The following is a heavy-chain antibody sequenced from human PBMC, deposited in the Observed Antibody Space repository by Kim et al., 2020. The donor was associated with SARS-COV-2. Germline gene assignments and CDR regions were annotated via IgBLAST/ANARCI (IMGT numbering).Heavy chain of an antibody. CDR3: ARLMRPYCGGDCYFYGMDV. CDR1: GYSFTSYW. V-gene: IGHV5-10-1*01. D-gene: IGHD2-21*01. CDR2: IDPSDSYT. Sequence: GESLKISCKGSGYSFTSYWISWVRQMPGKGLEWMGRIDPSDSYTNYSPSFQGHVTISADKSISTAYLQWSSLKASDTAMYYCARLMRPYCGGDCYFYGMDVWGQGTTVTVSS. J-gene: IGHJ6*02.